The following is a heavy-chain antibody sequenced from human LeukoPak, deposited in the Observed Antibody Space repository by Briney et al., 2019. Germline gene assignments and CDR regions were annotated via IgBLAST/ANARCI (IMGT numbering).Heavy chain of an antibody. J-gene: IGHJ4*02. D-gene: IGHD6-13*01. V-gene: IGHV3-74*01. Sequence: GGSLRLSCAASGFTLSRYWMHWVREAPGKGVVWASRINSDGSSTSYADSVKGRFTISRDNAKNTLYLQMNSLRAEDTAVYYCARALRAGFDYWGQGTLVTVSS. CDR1: GFTLSRYW. CDR3: ARALRAGFDY. CDR2: INSDGSST.